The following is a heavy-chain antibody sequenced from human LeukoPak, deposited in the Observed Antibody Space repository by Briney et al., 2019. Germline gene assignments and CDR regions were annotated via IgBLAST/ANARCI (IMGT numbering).Heavy chain of an antibody. D-gene: IGHD3-16*01. CDR3: ARGGGDY. Sequence: GASVKVSCKASGYTFTSYYMHWVRQAPGQGLEWMGIIDPSGGSTSYAQKFQGRVTISVDTSKNQFSLELSSVTAADTAVYYCARGGGDYWGQGTLVTVSS. CDR1: GYTFTSYY. V-gene: IGHV1-46*01. J-gene: IGHJ4*02. CDR2: IDPSGGST.